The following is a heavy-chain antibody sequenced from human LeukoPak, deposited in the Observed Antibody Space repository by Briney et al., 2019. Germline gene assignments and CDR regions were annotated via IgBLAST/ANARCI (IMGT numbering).Heavy chain of an antibody. CDR3: AKVKMKYCSGGSCDPFDS. D-gene: IGHD2-15*01. Sequence: GGSLRLSCAASGFTFSSYAMSWVRQAPGKGLEWVSAISGSGGSTYYADSVRGRFTISRDNSKNTLYLQMNSLRAEDTAVYYCAKVKMKYCSGGSCDPFDSWGQGTLVTVSS. J-gene: IGHJ4*02. CDR2: ISGSGGST. V-gene: IGHV3-23*01. CDR1: GFTFSSYA.